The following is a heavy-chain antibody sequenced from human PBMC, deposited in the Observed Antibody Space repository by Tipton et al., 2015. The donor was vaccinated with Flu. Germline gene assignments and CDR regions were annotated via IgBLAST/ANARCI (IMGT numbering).Heavy chain of an antibody. J-gene: IGHJ2*01. Sequence: LRLSCTVSGTSISSYYWSWIRQPAGKGLEWIGRMYTSGSPNYNPSLKSRVTMSVDTSKNQFSLKLSSVTAADTAVYYCARSIMTPGYFDLWGRGTLVTVSA. CDR1: GTSISSYY. V-gene: IGHV4-4*07. CDR2: MYTSGSP. D-gene: IGHD1-14*01. CDR3: ARSIMTPGYFDL.